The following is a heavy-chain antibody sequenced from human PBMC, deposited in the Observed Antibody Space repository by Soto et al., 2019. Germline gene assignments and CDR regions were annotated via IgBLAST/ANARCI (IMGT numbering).Heavy chain of an antibody. CDR3: ARDKLDTTGTTSDALDI. D-gene: IGHD1-1*01. V-gene: IGHV3-21*01. CDR1: GFTFSSSS. CDR2: ISSSSSYI. Sequence: PGGSLRLSCAASGFTFSSSSMNWVRQAPGKGLEWVSSISSSSSYIYYADSVKGRFTISRDNAKNSLYLQMNSLRAEDTAVYYCARDKLDTTGTTSDALDIWGQGTMVTVSS. J-gene: IGHJ3*02.